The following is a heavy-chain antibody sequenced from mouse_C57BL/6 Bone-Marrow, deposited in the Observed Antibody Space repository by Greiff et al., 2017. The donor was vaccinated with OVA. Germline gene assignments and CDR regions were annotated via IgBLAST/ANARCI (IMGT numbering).Heavy chain of an antibody. CDR2: IHPNSGST. V-gene: IGHV1-64*01. CDR1: GYTFTSYW. CDR3: ARVRLRYPRV. D-gene: IGHD1-1*01. Sequence: QVQLQQPGAELVKPGASVKLSCKASGYTFTSYWMHWVKQRPGQGLEWIGMIHPNSGSTNYNEKFTSKATLTVDKSSSTAYMQLSSLTSEDSAVYYCARVRLRYPRVWGTGTTVTVSS. J-gene: IGHJ1*03.